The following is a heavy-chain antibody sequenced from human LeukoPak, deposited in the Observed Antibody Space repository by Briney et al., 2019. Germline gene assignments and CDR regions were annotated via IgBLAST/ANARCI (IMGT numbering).Heavy chain of an antibody. CDR2: IWYDGSNK. D-gene: IGHD5-18*01. J-gene: IGHJ4*02. CDR3: AKDLAREIQIWLLLDY. Sequence: GGSLRLSCAASGFTFSSYGMHWVRQAPGKGLEWVAVIWYDGSNKYYADSVKGRFTISRDNSKNTLYLQMNSLRAEDTAVYYCAKDLAREIQIWLLLDYWGQGTLVTVSS. CDR1: GFTFSSYG. V-gene: IGHV3-33*06.